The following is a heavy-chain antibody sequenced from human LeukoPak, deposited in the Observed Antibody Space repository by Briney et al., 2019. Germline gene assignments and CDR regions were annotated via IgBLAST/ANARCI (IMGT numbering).Heavy chain of an antibody. CDR3: ARQSPGTSLYYYNYFGMDV. D-gene: IGHD3-16*01. J-gene: IGHJ6*02. V-gene: IGHV4-39*01. CDR1: GGSISSSSYY. CDR2: IYYSGST. Sequence: SETLSLTCTVSGGSISSSSYYWGWIRQPPGKGLEWIGSIYYSGSTHYNPSLKSRVTISVDTSKNQFSLKLSSVTAADTAVYYCARQSPGTSLYYYNYFGMDVWGQGTTVTVSS.